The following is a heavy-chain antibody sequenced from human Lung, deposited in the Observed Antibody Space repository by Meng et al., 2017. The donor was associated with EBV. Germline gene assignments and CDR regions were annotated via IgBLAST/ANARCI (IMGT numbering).Heavy chain of an antibody. D-gene: IGHD6-25*01. V-gene: IGHV7-4-1*02. J-gene: IGHJ4*02. CDR1: GYTFTTYG. Sequence: QVQLVQSGAELKKPGASVRISCKASGYTFTTYGMNWVRQAPGQGLEWMGWINNNTGKPTYAQGLTGRFVFSLDTSVSTAYLQISSLKAEDTAVYYCARDSEAADYWGQGTLVTVFS. CDR2: INNNTGKP. CDR3: ARDSEAADY.